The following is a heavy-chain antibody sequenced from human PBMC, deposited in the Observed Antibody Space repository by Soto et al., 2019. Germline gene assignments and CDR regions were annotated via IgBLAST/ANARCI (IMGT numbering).Heavy chain of an antibody. V-gene: IGHV1-69*06. CDR2: IIPIFGTA. CDR1: GGTFSSYA. Sequence: QVQLVQSGAEVKKPGSSVKVSCKASGGTFSSYAISWVRQAPGQGLEWMGGIIPIFGTANYAQKFQGRVTITVDKSTSTAYMELSSLRSEDTAVYYCAVGRYCSSTSCYTDYYYGMDVWGQGTTVTVSS. CDR3: AVGRYCSSTSCYTDYYYGMDV. D-gene: IGHD2-2*02. J-gene: IGHJ6*02.